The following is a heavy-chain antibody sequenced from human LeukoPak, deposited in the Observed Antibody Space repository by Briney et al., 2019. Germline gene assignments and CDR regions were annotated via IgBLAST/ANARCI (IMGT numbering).Heavy chain of an antibody. CDR1: GDSVSSNSAA. D-gene: IGHD6-19*01. V-gene: IGHV6-1*01. Sequence: SQTLSLTCAISGDSVSSNSAAWNWIRQSPSGGLEWLGRTYYRSKWRNDYAVSVKSRITINPDTSKNQFSLQLKSVTPEDTAVYYCVGEGGMAEAAFDYWGQGTLVTVSS. J-gene: IGHJ4*02. CDR2: TYYRSKWRN. CDR3: VGEGGMAEAAFDY.